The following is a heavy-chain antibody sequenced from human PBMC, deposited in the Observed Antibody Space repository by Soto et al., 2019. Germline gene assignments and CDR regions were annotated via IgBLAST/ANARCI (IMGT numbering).Heavy chain of an antibody. CDR2: IYPGDSDT. J-gene: IGHJ4*02. CDR1: GYSFTSYW. CDR3: ARALRGVANYGSGSEFDY. Sequence: GESLKISCKGSGYSFTSYWIGWVRQMPGKGLEWMGIIYPGDSDTRYSPSFQGQVTISADKSISTAYLQWSSLKASDTAMYYCARALRGVANYGSGSEFDYWGQGTLVTVSS. D-gene: IGHD3-10*01. V-gene: IGHV5-51*01.